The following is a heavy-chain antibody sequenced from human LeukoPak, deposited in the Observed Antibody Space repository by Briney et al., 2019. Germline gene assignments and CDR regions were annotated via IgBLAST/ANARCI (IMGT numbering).Heavy chain of an antibody. CDR2: MNPNSGNT. Sequence: GASVKVSCKASGYTFTSYDINWVRQATGQGLEWMGWMNPNSGNTGYAQKFQGRVTITRNTSISTAYMELSSLRSEDTAVYYCARGAGDAYYYYYGMDVWGQGTTVTVSS. V-gene: IGHV1-8*01. CDR3: ARGAGDAYYYYYGMDV. CDR1: GYTFTSYD. D-gene: IGHD7-27*01. J-gene: IGHJ6*02.